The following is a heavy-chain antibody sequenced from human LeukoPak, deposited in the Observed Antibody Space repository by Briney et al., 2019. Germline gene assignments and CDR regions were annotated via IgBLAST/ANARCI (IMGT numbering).Heavy chain of an antibody. J-gene: IGHJ6*03. Sequence: GGSLRLSCAASGFTFSNYGMHWVRQAPGKGLEWVAVISYDGSNKYYADSVKGRFTISRDDSKNTLYLQMNSLRAEDTAVYYCARSHPFGVVDGNYYYYYYMDVWGKGTTVTVSS. CDR1: GFTFSNYG. CDR2: ISYDGSNK. V-gene: IGHV3-30*03. D-gene: IGHD3-3*01. CDR3: ARSHPFGVVDGNYYYYYYMDV.